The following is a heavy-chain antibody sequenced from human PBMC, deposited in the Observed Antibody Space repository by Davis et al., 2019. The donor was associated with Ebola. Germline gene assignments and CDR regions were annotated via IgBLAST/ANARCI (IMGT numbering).Heavy chain of an antibody. CDR2: INRDGGET. CDR1: GFNFSWYW. Sequence: GESLKISCAASGFNFSWYWMSWVRQAPGKGLEWVANINRDGGETFFVDSVEGRFTISRDNAKNSLYLQMNSLRVEDTAVYYCAALGYCSGGSWKACGPFDYWGQGTLVTVSS. V-gene: IGHV3-7*01. CDR3: AALGYCSGGSWKACGPFDY. D-gene: IGHD2-15*01. J-gene: IGHJ4*02.